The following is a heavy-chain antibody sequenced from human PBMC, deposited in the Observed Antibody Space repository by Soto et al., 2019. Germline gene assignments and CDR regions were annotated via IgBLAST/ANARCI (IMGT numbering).Heavy chain of an antibody. J-gene: IGHJ6*02. CDR1: GFTFSVSA. CDR2: IRSKADNYAT. V-gene: IGHV3-73*02. D-gene: IGHD1-26*01. CDR3: ARLAEWEYYDGMDV. Sequence: EVQLVESGGGLVQPGGSLKLSCAVSGFTFSVSAIHWVRQASGKGLEWVGRIRSKADNYATAYGASVKGRFSISRDDSKNTAYLQMSSLNTEDTAVYYCARLAEWEYYDGMDVWAKGPRSPSP.